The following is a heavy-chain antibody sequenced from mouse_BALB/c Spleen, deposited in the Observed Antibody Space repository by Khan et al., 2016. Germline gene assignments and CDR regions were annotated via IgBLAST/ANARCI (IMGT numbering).Heavy chain of an antibody. CDR3: ASSTQSFYAMDY. CDR2: IDPFNGGT. J-gene: IGHJ4*01. CDR1: GYSFTSYY. D-gene: IGHD1-1*01. V-gene: IGHV1S135*01. Sequence: VQLQQSGPELMKPGASVKISCKASGYSFTSYYMPWVKQSHGKSLEWIGYIDPFNGGTSYNQKFKGKATLTVDKSSSTAYMHLSSLTSEDSAVYYGASSTQSFYAMDYWGQGTSVTVSS.